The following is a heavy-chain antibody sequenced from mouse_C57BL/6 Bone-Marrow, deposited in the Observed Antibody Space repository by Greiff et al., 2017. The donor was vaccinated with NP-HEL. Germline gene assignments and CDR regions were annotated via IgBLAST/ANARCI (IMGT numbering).Heavy chain of an antibody. Sequence: VQLQQSGPELVKPGASVKISCKASGYTFTDYYMNWVKQSHGKSLEWIGDINPNNGGTSYNQKFKGKATLTVDKSSSTAYMELRSLTSEDSAVYYCARFPTRAMDYWGQGTSVTVSS. V-gene: IGHV1-26*01. J-gene: IGHJ4*01. CDR3: ARFPTRAMDY. CDR2: INPNNGGT. CDR1: GYTFTDYY. D-gene: IGHD6-1*01.